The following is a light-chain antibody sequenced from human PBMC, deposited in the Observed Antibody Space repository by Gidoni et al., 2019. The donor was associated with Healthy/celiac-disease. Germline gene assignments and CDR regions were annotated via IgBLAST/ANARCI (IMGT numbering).Light chain of an antibody. CDR1: QGISSY. J-gene: IGKJ1*01. Sequence: AIRMTQSPSSFSASTGDRVTITCRASQGISSYLAWYQQKPGKAPKLLIYAASTLQSGVPSRFSGRGSGTDFTLTISCLQSEDFATYYCQQYYSYPPTFGQGTKVEIK. CDR2: AAS. V-gene: IGKV1-8*01. CDR3: QQYYSYPPT.